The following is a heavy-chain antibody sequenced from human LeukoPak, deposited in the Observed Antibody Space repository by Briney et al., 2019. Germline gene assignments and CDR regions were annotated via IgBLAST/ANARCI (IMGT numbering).Heavy chain of an antibody. J-gene: IGHJ6*02. CDR3: ARALARGMGPLGPYYYGMDV. CDR1: GGSISSSSYY. D-gene: IGHD1-26*01. V-gene: IGHV4-39*01. Sequence: PSETLSLTCTVSGGSISSSSYYWGWIRQPPGKGLEWIGSLSYSGSTYYNPSLKSRATISVDTSKDQFSLNLRSVTAADTAVYYCARALARGMGPLGPYYYGMDVWGQGTTVTVSS. CDR2: LSYSGST.